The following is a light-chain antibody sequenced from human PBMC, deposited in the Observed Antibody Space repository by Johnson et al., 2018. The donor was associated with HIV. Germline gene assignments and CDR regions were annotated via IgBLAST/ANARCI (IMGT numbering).Light chain of an antibody. CDR3: GAWDSSLRVYV. Sequence: QSVLTQPPSVSAALGQKVTVSCAGSSSNIGKNYVSWYQQLPGTAPKVLIYESNKRPSGIPDRFSGSKSDTSATLGITGLQTGDEADYYCGAWDSSLRVYVFGTGTKDTVL. CDR1: SSNIGKNY. J-gene: IGLJ1*01. V-gene: IGLV1-51*02. CDR2: ESN.